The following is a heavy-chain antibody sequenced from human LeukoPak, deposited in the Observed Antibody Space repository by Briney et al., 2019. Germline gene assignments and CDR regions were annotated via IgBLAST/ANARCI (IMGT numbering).Heavy chain of an antibody. V-gene: IGHV4-39*07. CDR3: ARVSGGALIWSGYYYYYMDV. CDR1: GGSISSSSYY. Sequence: SSETLSLTCTVSGGSISSSSYYWGWIRQPPGKGLEWIGSIYYSGSTYYNPSLKSRVTISVDTSKNQFSLKLSSVTAADTAVYYCARVSGGALIWSGYYYYYMDVWGKGTTVTVSS. CDR2: IYYSGST. D-gene: IGHD3-3*01. J-gene: IGHJ6*03.